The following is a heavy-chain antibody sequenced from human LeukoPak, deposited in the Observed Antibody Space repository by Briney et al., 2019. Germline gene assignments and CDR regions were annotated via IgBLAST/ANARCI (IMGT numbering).Heavy chain of an antibody. CDR3: SREQIRGSGSYYYNLFDP. Sequence: SETLSLTCAVSGGSISSGGYSWSWIRQPPGKGLEWIGYIYHSGSTHYNPSLKSRVTISVDTSKNQFSLKLSSVTAADTAMYFCSREQIRGSGSYYYNLFDPWGQGALVTVSS. V-gene: IGHV4-30-2*01. CDR2: IYHSGST. D-gene: IGHD3-10*01. J-gene: IGHJ5*02. CDR1: GGSISSGGYS.